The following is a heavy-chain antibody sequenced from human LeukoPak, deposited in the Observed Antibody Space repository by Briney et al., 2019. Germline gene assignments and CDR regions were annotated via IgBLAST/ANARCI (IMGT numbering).Heavy chain of an antibody. CDR3: AKDQGFDY. CDR1: GFTFSNYW. Sequence: GESLRLSCAASGFTFSNYWMSWVRQAPGKGPEWVASIKQDGSDKRYVDSVRGRFTISRDNSKNTLYLQMNSLRAEDTAVYYCAKDQGFDYWGQGTLVTVSS. V-gene: IGHV3-7*01. J-gene: IGHJ4*02. CDR2: IKQDGSDK.